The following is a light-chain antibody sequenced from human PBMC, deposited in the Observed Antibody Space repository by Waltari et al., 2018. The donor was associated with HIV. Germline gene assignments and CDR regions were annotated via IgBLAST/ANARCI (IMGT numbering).Light chain of an antibody. J-gene: IGKJ2*01. CDR1: ETIGSDY. CDR3: HYYGSSPFT. V-gene: IGKV3-20*01. CDR2: GAS. Sequence: DIVLTQSPGTLSLSPGERATLPCRASETIGSDYLAWYQQKHGQAPRLVVYGASNRATGIPDRFNGGGSGTDFTLTISKLEVEDVAVYFCHYYGSSPFTFGQGTNLDI.